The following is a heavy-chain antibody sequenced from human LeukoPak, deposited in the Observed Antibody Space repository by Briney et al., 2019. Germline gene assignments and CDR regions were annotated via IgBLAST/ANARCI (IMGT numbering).Heavy chain of an antibody. Sequence: GGSLRLSCAASGFTFDRYSMNWVRQAPGRGLECVSTISGNGYSTFYADSVKGRFTISRDNSNNTLYLQMNALRADDAALYYCARDFLWFGESSVGWGQGSLVTVSS. V-gene: IGHV3-23*01. J-gene: IGHJ4*02. CDR2: ISGNGYST. D-gene: IGHD3-10*01. CDR1: GFTFDRYS. CDR3: ARDFLWFGESSVG.